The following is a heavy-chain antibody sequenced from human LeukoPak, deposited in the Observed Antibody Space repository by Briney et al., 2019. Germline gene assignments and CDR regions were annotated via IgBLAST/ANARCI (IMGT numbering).Heavy chain of an antibody. V-gene: IGHV3-21*01. CDR2: SSSYI. J-gene: IGHJ6*02. D-gene: IGHD3-10*01. Sequence: SSSYIYYADSVKGRFTISRDNAKNSLYLQMNSLRAEDTAVYYCARVNGFGELSYYYGMDVWGQGTTVTVSS. CDR3: ARVNGFGELSYYYGMDV.